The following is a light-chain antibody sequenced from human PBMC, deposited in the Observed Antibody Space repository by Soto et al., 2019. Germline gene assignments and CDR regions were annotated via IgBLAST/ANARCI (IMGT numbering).Light chain of an antibody. CDR3: ASYTTSSTYV. J-gene: IGLJ1*01. Sequence: QCALPQPASVSGSPGQSIAISCNGTSSDVGGYSYVSWYQQQPGKAPKLVISDVSNRPSGVSDRFSGSKSGNTASLTISGLQTEDEADYYCASYTTSSTYVFGTGTKVTVL. CDR1: SSDVGGYSY. V-gene: IGLV2-14*01. CDR2: DVS.